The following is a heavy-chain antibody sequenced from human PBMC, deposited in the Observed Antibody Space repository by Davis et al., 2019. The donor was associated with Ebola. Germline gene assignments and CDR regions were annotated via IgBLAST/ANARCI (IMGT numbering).Heavy chain of an antibody. J-gene: IGHJ4*02. CDR2: INHSGST. V-gene: IGHV4-34*01. CDR1: GGSFSGYY. Sequence: SETLSLTCTVYGGSFSGYYWSWIRQPPGKGLEWIGEINHSGSTNYNPSLKSRVTISVDTSKNQFSLKLSSVTAADTAVYYCARGHAGGGIFDYWGQGTLVTVSS. CDR3: ARGHAGGGIFDY. D-gene: IGHD4-23*01.